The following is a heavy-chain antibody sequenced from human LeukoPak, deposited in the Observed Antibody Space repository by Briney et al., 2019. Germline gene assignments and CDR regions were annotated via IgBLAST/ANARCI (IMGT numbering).Heavy chain of an antibody. CDR1: GFTFSVHG. D-gene: IGHD3-9*01. V-gene: IGHV3-23*01. CDR3: AVSVRFERVWHYFNN. CDR2: ISPGGDIT. J-gene: IGHJ4*02. Sequence: GGSLRLSCAASGFTFSVHGINWVRQAPGKGLEWVSAISPGGDITYYTHSVQGRFTISRDNSRNMVYVQMNSLRVEDTAVYYCAVSVRFERVWHYFNNWGQGTQVTVSS.